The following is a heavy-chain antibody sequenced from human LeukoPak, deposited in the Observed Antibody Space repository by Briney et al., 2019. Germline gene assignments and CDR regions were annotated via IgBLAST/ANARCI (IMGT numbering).Heavy chain of an antibody. CDR2: INHSGST. D-gene: IGHD6-13*01. J-gene: IGHJ4*02. CDR3: ARGGIAAAGIPFDY. V-gene: IGHV4-34*01. Sequence: SETLSLTCAVYGGSFSGYYWSWIRQPPGKGLEWIGEINHSGSTNYNPSLKSRVTISVDTSKNQFSQKLSSVTAADTAVYYCARGGIAAAGIPFDYWGQGTLVTVSS. CDR1: GGSFSGYY.